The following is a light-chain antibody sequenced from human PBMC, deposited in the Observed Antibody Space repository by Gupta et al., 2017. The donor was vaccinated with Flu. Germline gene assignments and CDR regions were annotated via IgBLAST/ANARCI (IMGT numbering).Light chain of an antibody. CDR3: HQYGNSPSP. J-gene: IGKJ1*01. Sequence: EIVLTQSPGTLSLSPGERATLSCRASQSVSSIFFGWYQQKPGQAPRLVMHATSSRATGIPDRFSGSGSGTDFTLTISRLEPEDFAVYYCHQYGNSPSPFGQGTKVAIK. CDR2: ATS. CDR1: QSVSSIF. V-gene: IGKV3-20*01.